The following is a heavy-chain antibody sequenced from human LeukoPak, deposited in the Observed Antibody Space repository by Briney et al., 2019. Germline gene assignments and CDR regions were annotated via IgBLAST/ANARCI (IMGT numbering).Heavy chain of an antibody. CDR1: GGSVSSGSYY. J-gene: IGHJ4*02. Sequence: PSETLSLTCTVSGGSVSSGSYYWSWIRQPPGKGLECIGYIYYSGSTNYNPSLRSRVTISVDTSKTQFSLKLNSMTAADTAVYYCARLGIAVAHPNFDYWGQGTLVTVSS. CDR2: IYYSGST. V-gene: IGHV4-61*01. D-gene: IGHD6-19*01. CDR3: ARLGIAVAHPNFDY.